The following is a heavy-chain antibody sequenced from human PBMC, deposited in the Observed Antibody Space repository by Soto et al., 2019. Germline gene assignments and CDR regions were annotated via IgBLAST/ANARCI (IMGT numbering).Heavy chain of an antibody. CDR1: GYTFTSYG. V-gene: IGHV1-18*01. D-gene: IGHD1-26*01. CDR3: ASSGVWEPRDY. J-gene: IGHJ4*02. Sequence: QVQLVQSGAEVKKPGASVKVSCKASGYTFTSYGISWVRQAPGQGLEWMGWISAYNGNTNYAQKLQGRVTMTTDTYTNTAYMVVRRLRSDDTAVYYCASSGVWEPRDYWGQGNLGTVSS. CDR2: ISAYNGNT.